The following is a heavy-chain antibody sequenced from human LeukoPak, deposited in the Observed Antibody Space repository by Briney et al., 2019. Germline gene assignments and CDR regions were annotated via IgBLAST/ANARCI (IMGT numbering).Heavy chain of an antibody. Sequence: PGRSLRLSCAASGFTFDDYAMHWVRQAPGKGLEWVSGISWNSGSIGYADSVKGRFTISRDNAKNSLYLQMNSLRAEDTALYYRAKGRNHYDSSGYRFNYWGQGTLVTVSS. CDR1: GFTFDDYA. CDR2: ISWNSGSI. J-gene: IGHJ4*02. V-gene: IGHV3-9*01. CDR3: AKGRNHYDSSGYRFNY. D-gene: IGHD3-22*01.